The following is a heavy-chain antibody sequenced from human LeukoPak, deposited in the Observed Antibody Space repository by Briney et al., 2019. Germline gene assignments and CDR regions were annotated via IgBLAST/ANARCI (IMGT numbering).Heavy chain of an antibody. CDR2: INPNSGDT. V-gene: IGHV1-2*02. J-gene: IGHJ4*02. D-gene: IGHD2/OR15-2a*01. CDR3: ARYLSPSAFDF. Sequence: GASVKVSCKASGYTFTGYYIHWVRQAPGQGLEWMGWINPNSGDTNFAQNFQGRVTMTCDTSITTAYMELSRLTSADSAVYYCARYLSPSAFDFWGQGTLVTVSS. CDR1: GYTFTGYY.